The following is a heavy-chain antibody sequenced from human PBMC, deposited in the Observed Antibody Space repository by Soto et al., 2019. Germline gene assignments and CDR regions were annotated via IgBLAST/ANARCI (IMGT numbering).Heavy chain of an antibody. D-gene: IGHD2-21*01. Sequence: QVQLVESGGGVVQPGRSLRLSCAASGFTFSHHGMHWVRQAPGTGLEWLTVVSADGSITYDADSVRGRFAISRDNSKNTLYLHMNSLRTEDTAVYYCAKESDYYSNSKWSFDSGGQGILVTVSS. CDR3: AKESDYYSNSKWSFDS. CDR2: VSADGSIT. CDR1: GFTFSHHG. V-gene: IGHV3-30*18. J-gene: IGHJ4*02.